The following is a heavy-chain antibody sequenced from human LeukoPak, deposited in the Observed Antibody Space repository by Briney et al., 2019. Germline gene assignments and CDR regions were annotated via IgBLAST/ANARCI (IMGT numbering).Heavy chain of an antibody. CDR3: ATGLRPDAFDI. V-gene: IGHV3-53*01. Sequence: GGSLRLSCAASGFTFSNAWMSWVRQAPGKGLEWVSVIYSGGSTYYADSVKGRFTISRDNSKNTLYLQMNSLRAEDTAVYYCATGLRPDAFDIWGQGTMVTVSS. CDR2: IYSGGST. D-gene: IGHD4-17*01. CDR1: GFTFSNAW. J-gene: IGHJ3*02.